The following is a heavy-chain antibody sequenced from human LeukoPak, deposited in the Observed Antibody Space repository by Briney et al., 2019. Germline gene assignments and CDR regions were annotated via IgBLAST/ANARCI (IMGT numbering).Heavy chain of an antibody. CDR3: ATGWASHDY. Sequence: SGGSLRLSCSASGFTLSNYWMTWVRQAPGKGLEWVANIKQDEGEKYYLDSVKGRFTISRDNAKNSLYLQMNGLRVEDTAVYYCATGWASHDYWGQGTLVTVSS. D-gene: IGHD6-19*01. V-gene: IGHV3-7*01. CDR1: GFTLSNYW. CDR2: IKQDEGEK. J-gene: IGHJ4*02.